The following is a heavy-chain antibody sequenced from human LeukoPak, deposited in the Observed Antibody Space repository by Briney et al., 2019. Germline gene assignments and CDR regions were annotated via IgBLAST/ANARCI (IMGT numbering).Heavy chain of an antibody. D-gene: IGHD6-19*01. CDR3: ATKEPSTSGWSY. CDR2: IKEDGSEK. CDR1: GFTFNRDW. Sequence: GGSLRLSCVASGFTFNRDWTAWVRQAPGKGLEWVANIKEDGSEKNYVDSVKGRFTISRDNAVNSVYLQMNDLRAEDTGVYYCATKEPSTSGWSYWGQGTLVTVSS. V-gene: IGHV3-7*01. J-gene: IGHJ4*02.